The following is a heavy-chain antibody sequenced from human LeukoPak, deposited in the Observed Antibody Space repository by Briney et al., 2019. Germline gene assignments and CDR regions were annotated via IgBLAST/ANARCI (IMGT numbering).Heavy chain of an antibody. D-gene: IGHD3-10*01. CDR3: ASIGSGSRSHRIDY. J-gene: IGHJ4*02. CDR1: GFTFDDYA. Sequence: PGGSLRLSCAASGFTFDDYAMRWVRQAPGKGLEWVAVISYDGSNKYYADSVKGRFTISRDNSKNTLYLQMNSLRAEDTAVYYCASIGSGSRSHRIDYWGQGTLVTVSS. V-gene: IGHV3-30-3*01. CDR2: ISYDGSNK.